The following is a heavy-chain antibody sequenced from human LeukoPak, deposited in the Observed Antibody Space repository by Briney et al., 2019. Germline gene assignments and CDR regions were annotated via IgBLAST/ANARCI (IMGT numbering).Heavy chain of an antibody. CDR1: GGSFSGYY. D-gene: IGHD6-19*01. Sequence: SETLSLTCAVYGGSFSGYYWSWIRQPPGKGLEWIGEINHSGSTNYNPSLKSRVTISVDTSENQFSLKLSSVTAADTAVYYCARQWRDAFDIWGQGTMVTVSS. CDR2: INHSGST. J-gene: IGHJ3*02. CDR3: ARQWRDAFDI. V-gene: IGHV4-34*01.